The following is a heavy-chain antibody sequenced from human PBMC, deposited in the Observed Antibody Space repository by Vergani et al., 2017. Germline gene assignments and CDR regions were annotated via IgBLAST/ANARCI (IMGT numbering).Heavy chain of an antibody. D-gene: IGHD2-15*01. CDR3: ARVGYCSGGSCYHFDY. CDR2: ISSSSSTI. V-gene: IGHV3-48*02. Sequence: EVQLVESGGGLVQPGGSLRLSCAASGFTFSSYSMNWVRQAPGKGLEWVSYISSSSSTIYYADSVKGRFTISRDNAKNSLYLQMNSLRDEDTAVYYCARVGYCSGGSCYHFDYWGQGTLVTVSS. J-gene: IGHJ4*02. CDR1: GFTFSSYS.